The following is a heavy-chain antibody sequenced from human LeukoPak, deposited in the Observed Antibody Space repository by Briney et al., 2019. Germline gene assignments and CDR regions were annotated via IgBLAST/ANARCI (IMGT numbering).Heavy chain of an antibody. D-gene: IGHD3-22*01. Sequence: EASVKVSCKASGYTFTSYGISWVRQAPGQGLEWMGWISAYNGNTNYAQKLQGRVTMTTDTSTSTAYMELRSLRSDDTAVYYCARVTGYMIEDYFDYWGQGTLVTVSS. CDR2: ISAYNGNT. J-gene: IGHJ4*02. CDR1: GYTFTSYG. CDR3: ARVTGYMIEDYFDY. V-gene: IGHV1-18*01.